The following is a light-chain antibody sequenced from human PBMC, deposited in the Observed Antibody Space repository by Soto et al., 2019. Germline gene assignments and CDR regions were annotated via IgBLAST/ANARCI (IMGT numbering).Light chain of an antibody. V-gene: IGKV1-39*01. CDR3: QQSYTSPWT. J-gene: IGKJ1*01. CDR1: QNCSSN. Sequence: DIQMTQSPSSLSASVGDSVTISCRTSQNCSSNVNWYQQKPGKAPSLVIYAASSLQSGVPSRFSGSGSGTDFTLSITSLQPEDFATYYCQQSYTSPWTFGQGTMVDIK. CDR2: AAS.